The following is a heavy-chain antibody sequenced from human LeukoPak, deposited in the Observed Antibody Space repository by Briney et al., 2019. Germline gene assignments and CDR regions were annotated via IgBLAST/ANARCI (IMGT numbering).Heavy chain of an antibody. V-gene: IGHV3-21*01. Sequence: GGSLRLSCAASGFTFSSYSMNWVRQAPGKGLEWVSSISSSSSYIYYADSVKGRFTISRDNAKNSLYLQMNSLRAEDPAVYYCARAYSGYVAVGYWGQGTLVTVSS. CDR3: ARAYSGYVAVGY. CDR2: ISSSSSYI. D-gene: IGHD5-12*01. CDR1: GFTFSSYS. J-gene: IGHJ4*02.